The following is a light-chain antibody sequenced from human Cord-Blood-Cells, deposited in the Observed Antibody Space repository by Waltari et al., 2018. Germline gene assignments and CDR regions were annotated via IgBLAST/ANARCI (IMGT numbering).Light chain of an antibody. CDR2: LGS. CDR1: QSLLHSNGYNY. CDR3: MQAIQTLT. J-gene: IGKJ4*01. Sequence: DIVMTQSPLSLPVTPGEPASISFRSSQSLLHSNGYNYLDWYLQKPGQSPQLLIYLGSNRSSGVADRFSGSGSGTDFTLKISRVEAEDVGVYYCMQAIQTLTFGGGTKVEIK. V-gene: IGKV2-28*01.